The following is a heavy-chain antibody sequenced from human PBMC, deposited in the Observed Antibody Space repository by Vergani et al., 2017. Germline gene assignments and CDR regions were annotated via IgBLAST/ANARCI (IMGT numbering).Heavy chain of an antibody. CDR3: ATIGYRRWGYYFDY. D-gene: IGHD2-2*02. CDR1: GDSISSNNC. Sequence: QVQLQESGPGLGKPPGTLSLTCAVSGDSISSNNCWTWVRKPPGKGLEWIVEICNTEDTKYSPSLKSRVTVSVDESRNLFSLRLNSVTAADTAVYYCATIGYRRWGYYFDYWGQGILVTVSS. V-gene: IGHV4-4*03. CDR2: ICNTEDT. J-gene: IGHJ4*02.